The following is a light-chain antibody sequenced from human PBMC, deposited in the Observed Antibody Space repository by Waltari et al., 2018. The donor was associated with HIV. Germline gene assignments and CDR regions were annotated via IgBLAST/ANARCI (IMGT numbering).Light chain of an antibody. CDR2: QDS. CDR1: ALQKQF. Sequence: SYELTQSPSVSVSPGQTATITCSGDALQKQFVYWYQQKPGQAPVLVIYQDSKRPSGIPERFSGSNSGNTATLTISGTQAMDEADYYCQAWDSSTGVFGGGTKLTVL. V-gene: IGLV3-1*01. CDR3: QAWDSSTGV. J-gene: IGLJ3*02.